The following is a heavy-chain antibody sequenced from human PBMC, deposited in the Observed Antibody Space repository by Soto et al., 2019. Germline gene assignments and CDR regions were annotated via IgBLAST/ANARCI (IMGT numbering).Heavy chain of an antibody. CDR2: ISGDGSNK. D-gene: IGHD6-19*01. J-gene: IGHJ6*02. CDR3: AKDRGGGWNYNGLEV. V-gene: IGHV3-30*18. CDR1: ELSFITYG. Sequence: QVQLVESGGGVVQPGRSLRLSCAASELSFITYGMHWVRQAPGKGLEWVAVISGDGSNKFYADSVKGRFTISRDNSKNTVYLQMNSLRRDDTAVYFCAKDRGGGWNYNGLEVWGQGTTVTVSS.